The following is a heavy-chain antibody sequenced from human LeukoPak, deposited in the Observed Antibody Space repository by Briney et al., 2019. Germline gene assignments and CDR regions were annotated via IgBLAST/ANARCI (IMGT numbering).Heavy chain of an antibody. J-gene: IGHJ6*02. D-gene: IGHD4-17*01. Sequence: SETLSLTCTVSGGSISSSSYYWGWIRQPPGKGLEWIGSIYYSGSTYYNPSLKSRVTISVDTSKNQFSLKLSSVTAADTAVYYCARDGSVTTSGMDVWGQGTTVTVSS. CDR2: IYYSGST. V-gene: IGHV4-39*07. CDR1: GGSISSSSYY. CDR3: ARDGSVTTSGMDV.